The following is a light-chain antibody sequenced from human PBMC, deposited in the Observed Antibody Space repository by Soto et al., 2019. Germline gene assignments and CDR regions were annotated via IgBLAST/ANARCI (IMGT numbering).Light chain of an antibody. CDR1: QIIDNW. V-gene: IGKV1-5*03. Sequence: DIQMTQSPSTLSASVGDRVTITCRVSQIIDNWLAWYQQKPGKVPNLLIYKASTLQSGVPSRFRGSGSGTEITLTISTLQPDEFATYYCQQYKNYRTFGPGTKVDIK. CDR2: KAS. J-gene: IGKJ1*01. CDR3: QQYKNYRT.